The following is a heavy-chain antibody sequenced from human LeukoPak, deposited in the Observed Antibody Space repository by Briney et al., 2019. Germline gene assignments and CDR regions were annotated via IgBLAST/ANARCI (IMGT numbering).Heavy chain of an antibody. J-gene: IGHJ6*03. D-gene: IGHD4-11*01. CDR2: IYHSGST. CDR1: GYSISSGYY. Sequence: SETLSLTCTVSGYSISSGYYWGWIRPPPGKGLEWIGSIYHSGSTYYNPSLKIRVTISVDKSKNQFTLNVNSVTAADTAVYYCARDNSYMDVWGKGTTVTVSS. V-gene: IGHV4-38-2*02. CDR3: ARDNSYMDV.